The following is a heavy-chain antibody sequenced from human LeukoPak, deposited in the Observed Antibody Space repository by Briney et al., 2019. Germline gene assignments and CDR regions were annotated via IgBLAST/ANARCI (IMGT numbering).Heavy chain of an antibody. V-gene: IGHV3-48*01. J-gene: IGHJ3*02. D-gene: IGHD6-19*01. CDR2: ISSSSSTI. CDR1: GFTFSSYS. Sequence: GGSLRLSCAASGFTFSSYSMNWVRQAPGKGLEWVSYISSSSSTIYYADSVKGRFTISRDNAKNSLYLQMNSLRAEDTAVYYCAGPGYSSGWGAFDIWGRGTMVTVSS. CDR3: AGPGYSSGWGAFDI.